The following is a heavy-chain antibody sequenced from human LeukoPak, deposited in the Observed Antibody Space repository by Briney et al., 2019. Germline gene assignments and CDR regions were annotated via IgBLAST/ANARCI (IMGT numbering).Heavy chain of an antibody. CDR2: ISGSGGST. J-gene: IGHJ3*02. D-gene: IGHD3-9*01. CDR3: AKVGGYFDSYDAFDI. Sequence: GGTLRLSCAASGFTFSSFGMSWVRQAPGKGLEWVSAISGSGGSTYYADSVKGRFTISRDNSKNTLYLQMNSLRAEDAAVYYCAKVGGYFDSYDAFDIWGQGTMVTVSS. CDR1: GFTFSSFG. V-gene: IGHV3-23*01.